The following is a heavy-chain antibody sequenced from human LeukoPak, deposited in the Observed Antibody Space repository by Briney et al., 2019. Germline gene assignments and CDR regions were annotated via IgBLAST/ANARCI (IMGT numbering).Heavy chain of an antibody. J-gene: IGHJ4*02. Sequence: GASVKVSCKASGYTFTGYYMHWVRQAPGQGLEWMGWINPNSGGTNYAQKFQGRVTVTRDTSISTAYMELSRLRSDDTAVYYCAIGYCSGGSCYPHDYWGQGTLVTVSS. CDR1: GYTFTGYY. CDR3: AIGYCSGGSCYPHDY. V-gene: IGHV1-2*02. CDR2: INPNSGGT. D-gene: IGHD2-15*01.